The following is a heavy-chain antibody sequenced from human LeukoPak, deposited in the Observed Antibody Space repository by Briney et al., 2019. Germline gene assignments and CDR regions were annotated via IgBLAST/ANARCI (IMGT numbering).Heavy chain of an antibody. CDR3: AKTDYGHYSGFEV. CDR1: AYSISGGYS. Sequence: SETLSLTCVVSAYSISGGYSWGWIRQPPGKGLEWIGSMYLSGTTYYNPSLKSRVTISVDKSKNQFSLKVRFVTAADTSVYYCAKTDYGHYSGFEVWGQGIMVTVSS. J-gene: IGHJ3*01. CDR2: MYLSGTT. D-gene: IGHD4-17*01. V-gene: IGHV4-38-2*01.